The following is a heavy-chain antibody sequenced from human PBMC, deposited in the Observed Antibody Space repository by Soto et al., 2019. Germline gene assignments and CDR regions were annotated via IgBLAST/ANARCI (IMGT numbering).Heavy chain of an antibody. CDR1: GYSFTSYW. Sequence: GESLKISCKGSGYSFTSYWIGWVRQMPGKGLEWMGIIYPGDSDTRYSPSFQGQVTISADKSISTAYLQWSSLKASDTAMYYCAREGGRRGERSREAAAGSWFDPWGQGTLVTVSS. CDR3: AREGGRRGERSREAAAGSWFDP. J-gene: IGHJ5*02. V-gene: IGHV5-51*01. D-gene: IGHD6-13*01. CDR2: IYPGDSDT.